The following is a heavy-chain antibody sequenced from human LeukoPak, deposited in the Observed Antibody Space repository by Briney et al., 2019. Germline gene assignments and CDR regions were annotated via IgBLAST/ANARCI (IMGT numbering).Heavy chain of an antibody. V-gene: IGHV1-3*01. CDR1: GYTFTSYA. Sequence: ASVRVSCKASGYTFTSYAMHWVRQAPGQRLEWMGWINAGNGNTKYSQKFQGRVTITRDTSASTAYMELSSLRSEDTAVYYCARVRLVLGAFDIWGQGTMVTVSS. CDR2: INAGNGNT. D-gene: IGHD6-19*01. CDR3: ARVRLVLGAFDI. J-gene: IGHJ3*02.